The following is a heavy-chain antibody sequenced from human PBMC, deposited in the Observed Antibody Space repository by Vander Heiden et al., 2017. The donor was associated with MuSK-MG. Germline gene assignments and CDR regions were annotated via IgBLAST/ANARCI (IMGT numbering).Heavy chain of an antibody. CDR2: ISGSGGST. Sequence: EVQLLESGGGLVQPGGSLRLSCAASGLNFSSYAMRWVRQAPGRGLEWVSAISGSGGSTYYADSVKGRFTISRDNSKNTLYLKMNSMRAEETAVYYCAKDLIDCSSTRCPWGYWGQGTMVTVYS. D-gene: IGHD2-2*01. CDR3: AKDLIDCSSTRCPWGY. V-gene: IGHV3-23*01. J-gene: IGHJ4*02. CDR1: GLNFSSYA.